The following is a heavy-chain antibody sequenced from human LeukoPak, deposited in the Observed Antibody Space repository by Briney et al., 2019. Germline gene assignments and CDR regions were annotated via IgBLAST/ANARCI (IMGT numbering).Heavy chain of an antibody. D-gene: IGHD5/OR15-5a*01. CDR3: IRGGIQVSGIDAFDI. CDR2: IGIGGDT. Sequence: AGGSLRLSCAASGFTFSSYDMHWVRQAPGRGLEWVSAIGIGGDTYYPDSVKGRFTISRENAKNSMYLQMNSLKDGDTAVYYCIRGGIQVSGIDAFDIWGQGKMVTVSS. J-gene: IGHJ3*02. CDR1: GFTFSSYD. V-gene: IGHV3-13*01.